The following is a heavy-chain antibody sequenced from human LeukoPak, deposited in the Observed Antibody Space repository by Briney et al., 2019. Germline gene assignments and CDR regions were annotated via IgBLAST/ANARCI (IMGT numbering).Heavy chain of an antibody. CDR2: ISYDGSNK. Sequence: GGSLRLSCAASGFTFSSYAMHWVRQAPGKGLEWVAVISYDGSNKYYADSVKGRFTISRDNSKNTLYLQMSSLRAEDTAVYYCARIKAIDYWGQGTLVTVSS. CDR1: GFTFSSYA. V-gene: IGHV3-30*04. CDR3: ARIKAIDY. J-gene: IGHJ4*02.